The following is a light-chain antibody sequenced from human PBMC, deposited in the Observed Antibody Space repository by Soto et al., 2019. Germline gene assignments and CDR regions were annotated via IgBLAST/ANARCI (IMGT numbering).Light chain of an antibody. V-gene: IGKV3-20*01. Sequence: DIVLTQSPGTLSLSPGERATLSCRASQSVSSSYLAWYQQKPGQAPRLLIYGASSRATGIPDRFSGSGSGTDFTLTISRLEPEDFAVYYCQQYGSSPWTFGQGTMVEIK. CDR3: QQYGSSPWT. CDR1: QSVSSSY. CDR2: GAS. J-gene: IGKJ1*01.